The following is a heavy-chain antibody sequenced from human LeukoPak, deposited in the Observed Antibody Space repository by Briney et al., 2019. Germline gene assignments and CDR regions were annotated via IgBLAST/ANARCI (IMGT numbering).Heavy chain of an antibody. CDR1: GGSISSSSYY. J-gene: IGHJ2*01. D-gene: IGHD6-13*01. CDR3: ARVSSSWYQDWYFDL. V-gene: IGHV4-39*07. Sequence: PSETLSLTCTVSGGSISSSSYYWGWIRQPPGKGLEWIGSIYYSGSTYYNPSLKSQVTISVDTSKNQFSLKLSSVTAADTAVYYCARVSSSWYQDWYFDLWGRGTLVTVSS. CDR2: IYYSGST.